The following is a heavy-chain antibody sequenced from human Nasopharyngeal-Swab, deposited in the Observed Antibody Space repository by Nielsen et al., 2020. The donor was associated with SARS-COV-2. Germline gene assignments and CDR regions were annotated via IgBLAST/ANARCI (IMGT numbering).Heavy chain of an antibody. CDR2: INSDGSTI. Sequence: WIPQPPGKGLVWVSRINSDGSTISYADSMKGRFTISRDNAKNTLYLQVNSLRAEDTAVYYCARDGPTVTRPIYNYMDVWGKGTTVTVSS. D-gene: IGHD4-11*01. V-gene: IGHV3-74*01. CDR3: ARDGPTVTRPIYNYMDV. J-gene: IGHJ6*03.